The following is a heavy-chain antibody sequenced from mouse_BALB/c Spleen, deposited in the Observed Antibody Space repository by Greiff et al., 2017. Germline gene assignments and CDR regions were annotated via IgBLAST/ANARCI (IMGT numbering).Heavy chain of an antibody. CDR3: ARGREVGHFDY. D-gene: IGHD1-3*01. J-gene: IGHJ2*01. CDR1: GYTFTSYW. Sequence: QVQLKQSGAELAKPGASVKMSCNASGYTFTSYWMHWVKQRPGHGLEWIGYINPSTGYTEYNQKFKDKATLTADKSSSTAYMQLSSLTSEDSAVYYCARGREVGHFDYWGQGTTLTVSS. V-gene: IGHV1-7*01. CDR2: INPSTGYT.